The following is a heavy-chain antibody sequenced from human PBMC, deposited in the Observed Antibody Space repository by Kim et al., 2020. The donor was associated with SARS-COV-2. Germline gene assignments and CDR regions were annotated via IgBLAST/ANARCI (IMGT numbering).Heavy chain of an antibody. V-gene: IGHV3-23*01. D-gene: IGHD1-26*01. Sequence: DSVKGRFTNSRDNSKNTLYLQMNSLRAEDTAVYYCAKDLEWELPTGLGGYWGQGTLVTVSS. J-gene: IGHJ4*02. CDR3: AKDLEWELPTGLGGY.